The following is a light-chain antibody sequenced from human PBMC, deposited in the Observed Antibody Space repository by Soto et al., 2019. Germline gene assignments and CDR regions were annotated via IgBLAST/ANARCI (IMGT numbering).Light chain of an antibody. CDR2: DAY. Sequence: DIQMTQSPSTLSASVGASVTISCRASQNINTWLAWYHQKPGMAPKLLISDAYTLERGVPSRFSGSGSGTEFTLIISNLQPDDFATYYCQQFKDYVWTFGQGTKVDIK. V-gene: IGKV1-5*01. CDR1: QNINTW. J-gene: IGKJ1*01. CDR3: QQFKDYVWT.